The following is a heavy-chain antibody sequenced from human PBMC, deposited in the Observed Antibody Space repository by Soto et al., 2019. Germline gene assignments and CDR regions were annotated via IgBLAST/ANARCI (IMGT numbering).Heavy chain of an antibody. CDR2: IIPILGIA. CDR1: GGPFSSYT. V-gene: IGHV1-69*04. D-gene: IGHD2-2*01. CDR3: AREDRDRETGLVPAAIDGMDV. J-gene: IGHJ6*02. Sequence: ASVKVSCNASGGPFSSYTISWVRQAPGQGLEWMGRIIPILGIANYAQKFQGRVTITADESTSTAYMELSSLRSDDTAVYYCAREDRDRETGLVPAAIDGMDVWGQGTTVTVS.